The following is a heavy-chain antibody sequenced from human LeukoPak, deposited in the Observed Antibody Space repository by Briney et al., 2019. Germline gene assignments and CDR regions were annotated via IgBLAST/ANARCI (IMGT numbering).Heavy chain of an antibody. CDR3: ARGAGDFDY. J-gene: IGHJ4*02. CDR2: IKQDGSEK. Sequence: GGSLRLSCAASGFTFSSYGMSWVRQAPGKGLEWVANIKQDGSEKYYVDSVKGRFTISRDNAKNSLYLQMNSLRAEDTAVYYCARGAGDFDYWGQGTLVTVSS. D-gene: IGHD3-10*01. V-gene: IGHV3-7*03. CDR1: GFTFSSYG.